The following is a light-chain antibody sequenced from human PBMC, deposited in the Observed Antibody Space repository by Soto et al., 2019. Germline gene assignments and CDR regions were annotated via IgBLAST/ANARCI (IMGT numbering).Light chain of an antibody. J-gene: IGKJ3*01. CDR3: QQSYTTA. CDR1: QSISTY. V-gene: IGKV1-39*01. Sequence: MQMTQSPSSLSASVEDRVTITCRTGQSISTYLNWYQQKPGKAPKLLIFAASSLHSGVPSRFTGSGSGTDFTLTISSVQPDDSATYYCQQSYTTAFGPGTTVHI. CDR2: AAS.